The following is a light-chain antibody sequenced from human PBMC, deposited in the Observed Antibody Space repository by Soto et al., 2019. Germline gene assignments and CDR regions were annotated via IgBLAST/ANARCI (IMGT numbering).Light chain of an antibody. CDR2: AAA. CDR1: QSISTY. Sequence: DIQMTQSPSSLSASVRDRVTITCRASQSISTYLNWYQQKPGKVPKLLIYAAASLQSGVPSRFSGSGSGTDFTLTISSLQPEDFATYYCQQSYNYPLTFGGGTKVDIK. V-gene: IGKV1-39*01. CDR3: QQSYNYPLT. J-gene: IGKJ4*01.